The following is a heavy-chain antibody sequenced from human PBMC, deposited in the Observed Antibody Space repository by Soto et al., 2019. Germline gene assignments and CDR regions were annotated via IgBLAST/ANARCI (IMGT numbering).Heavy chain of an antibody. V-gene: IGHV4-59*11. Sequence: QVQLQESGPGLVKPSETLSLTCTVSGGSISSHYWNWIRQPPGKGLEWIGYFYNSGSGDQNPSLKSRVTISGDTSKNPCSLKLTSVTAADTAVYYCARDKFSGYCSSSSCSSYGMDVWGQGTTVTVSS. J-gene: IGHJ6*02. D-gene: IGHD2-2*01. CDR1: GGSISSHY. CDR2: FYNSGSG. CDR3: ARDKFSGYCSSSSCSSYGMDV.